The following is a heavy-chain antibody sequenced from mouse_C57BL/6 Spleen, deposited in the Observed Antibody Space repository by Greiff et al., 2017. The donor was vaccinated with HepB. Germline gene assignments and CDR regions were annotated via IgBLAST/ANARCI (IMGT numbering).Heavy chain of an antibody. CDR2: IDPSDSYT. Sequence: QVQLQQSGAELVMPGASVKLSCKASGYTFTSYWMHWVKQRPGQGLEWIGEIDPSDSYTNYNQKFKGKSTLTVDKSSSTAYMQLSSLTSEDSAVYYCARGYYGSSYFAYWGQGTLVTVSA. CDR3: ARGYYGSSYFAY. V-gene: IGHV1-69*01. D-gene: IGHD1-1*01. J-gene: IGHJ3*01. CDR1: GYTFTSYW.